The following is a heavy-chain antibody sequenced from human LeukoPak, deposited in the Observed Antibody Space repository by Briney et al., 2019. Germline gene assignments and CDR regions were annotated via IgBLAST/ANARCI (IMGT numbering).Heavy chain of an antibody. CDR2: TYYSSNWYY. V-gene: IGHV6-1*01. CDR1: GDSVSSDNVG. Sequence: SQTLSLTCAISGDSVSSDNVGWNWIRQSPSRGLEWLGRTYYSSNWYYDYAVSVKSRIIINPDTSKNQFSLQLNSVTPEDTAVYYCARDLYDSSGYSSGDGNWFDPWGQGTLVTVSS. J-gene: IGHJ5*02. CDR3: ARDLYDSSGYSSGDGNWFDP. D-gene: IGHD3-22*01.